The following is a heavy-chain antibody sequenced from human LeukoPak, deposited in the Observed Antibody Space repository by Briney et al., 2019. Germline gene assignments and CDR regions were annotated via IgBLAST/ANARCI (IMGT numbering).Heavy chain of an antibody. CDR1: GGSISSYY. J-gene: IGHJ4*02. Sequence: SETLSLTCTVSGGSISSYYWSWIRQPPGKGLEWIGYIYDSGSTNYNPSLKSRVTISVDTSKNQFSLKLSSVTAADTAVYYCARAETYYYDSSGYLLDYWGQGTLVTVSS. D-gene: IGHD3-22*01. CDR3: ARAETYYYDSSGYLLDY. CDR2: IYDSGST. V-gene: IGHV4-59*01.